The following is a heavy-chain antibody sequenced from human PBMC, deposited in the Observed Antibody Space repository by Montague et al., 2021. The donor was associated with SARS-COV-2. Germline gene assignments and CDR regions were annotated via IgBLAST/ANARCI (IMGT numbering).Heavy chain of an antibody. CDR3: ARGITVTNLFYYYYGMDV. V-gene: IGHV4-34*01. D-gene: IGHD4-11*01. Sequence: SETLSLTCAVYGGSFSGYYWSWIRQPPGKGLEWIGEINHSGSTNYNPSLKSRVTISVDTSKNQLSLKLSSVTAADTAVYYCARGITVTNLFYYYYGMDVWGQGTTVTVSS. CDR1: GGSFSGYY. CDR2: INHSGST. J-gene: IGHJ6*02.